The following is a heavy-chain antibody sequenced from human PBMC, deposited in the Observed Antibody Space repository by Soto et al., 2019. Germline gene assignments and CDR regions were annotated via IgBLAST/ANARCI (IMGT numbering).Heavy chain of an antibody. V-gene: IGHV3-23*01. D-gene: IGHD4-4*01. J-gene: IGHJ4*02. Sequence: PGRSLRLSCGVSGFTVTSNGASWVRPAPGKGLECVSAISPNGQGIWYADSVKGRFTISRDISSNTVFLQMDSLRAEDTAVYYCAKDRQYPRDYFHYWGQGTLVTVSS. CDR1: GFTVTSNG. CDR3: AKDRQYPRDYFHY. CDR2: ISPNGQGI.